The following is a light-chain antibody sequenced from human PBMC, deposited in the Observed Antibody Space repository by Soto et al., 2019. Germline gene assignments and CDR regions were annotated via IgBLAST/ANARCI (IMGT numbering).Light chain of an antibody. V-gene: IGKV1-9*01. J-gene: IGKJ5*01. CDR1: QGISSY. Sequence: DIQLTQSPSFLSASVGDGITISCRASQGISSYLAWYQLKPGKAPKLLIHTASTLQTGVPSRFSGSAAGAEFTLTIGRLQPEDFASYYRQQRHRYPITFGQGTRLEIK. CDR2: TAS. CDR3: QQRHRYPIT.